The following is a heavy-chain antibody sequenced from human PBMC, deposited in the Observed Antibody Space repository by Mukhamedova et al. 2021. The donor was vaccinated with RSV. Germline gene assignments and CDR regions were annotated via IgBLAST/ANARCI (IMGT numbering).Heavy chain of an antibody. J-gene: IGHJ4*02. D-gene: IGHD6-19*01. CDR3: ARQAGYSAAWSDLDY. V-gene: IGHV5-51*01. CDR2: IYPDDSDT. Sequence: EYMGIIYPDDSDTAYSPSFQGQVTISADKSTTTAYLQWSSLRASDTAMYYCARQAGYSAAWSDLDYWGQGTLVTVSS.